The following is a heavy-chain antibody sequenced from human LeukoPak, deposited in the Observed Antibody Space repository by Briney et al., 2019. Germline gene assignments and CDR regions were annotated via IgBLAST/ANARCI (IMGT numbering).Heavy chain of an antibody. CDR1: GCTFTSYY. J-gene: IGHJ4*02. Sequence: ASVKVSCKASGCTFTSYYIHWVRQAPGQGLEWMGIINPSSGSTSYAQKFQGRVTMTRDTSTSTVHMELSSLRSEDTAVYYCASAAIAVAGRFDYWGQGTLVTVSS. CDR3: ASAAIAVAGRFDY. CDR2: INPSSGST. D-gene: IGHD6-19*01. V-gene: IGHV1-46*01.